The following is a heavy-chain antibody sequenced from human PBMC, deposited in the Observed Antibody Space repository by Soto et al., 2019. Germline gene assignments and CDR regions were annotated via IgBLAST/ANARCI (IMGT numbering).Heavy chain of an antibody. V-gene: IGHV3-48*02. CDR2: ISSGSNTI. CDR3: ARVIWSGYLTSDY. Sequence: EVQLVESGGGLGQPGGSLRLSCVVSGFTFSTSSMNWVRQAPGKGLEWVSYISSGSNTIYADSVKGRFTISRDNAKNSLYLQMNSLRDEDTAVYYCARVIWSGYLTSDYWGQGTLVTVSS. J-gene: IGHJ4*02. D-gene: IGHD3-3*01. CDR1: GFTFSTSS.